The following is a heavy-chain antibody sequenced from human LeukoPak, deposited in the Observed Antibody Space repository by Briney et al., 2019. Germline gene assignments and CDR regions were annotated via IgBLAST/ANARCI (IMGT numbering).Heavy chain of an antibody. CDR3: ASDRRSDSSGYAFDI. J-gene: IGHJ3*02. CDR2: INWNGDNT. V-gene: IGHV3-20*04. CDR1: GFTFSNYG. D-gene: IGHD3-22*01. Sequence: PGGSLRLSCAASGFTFSNYGMSWVRQAPGKGLEWVSGINWNGDNTVYADSVKGRFTISRDNAKNSLYLQMNSLGAEDTAFYYCASDRRSDSSGYAFDIWGQGTMVTVSS.